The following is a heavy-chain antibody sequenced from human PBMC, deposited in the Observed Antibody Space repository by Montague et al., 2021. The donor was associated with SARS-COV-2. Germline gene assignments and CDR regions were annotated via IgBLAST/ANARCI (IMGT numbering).Heavy chain of an antibody. Sequence: SETLSLTCTVSGDSISSFYWAWIRQPPGKGLEWIGSIYYTGNTYYNPSLKSRVTISVVTSKNHFTLKLSSVTAAETAVYYCARLKRYFDSSGSPSAFDFWGQGTKVTVSS. CDR3: ARLKRYFDSSGSPSAFDF. D-gene: IGHD3-22*01. CDR1: GDSISSFY. CDR2: IYYTGNT. J-gene: IGHJ3*01. V-gene: IGHV4-39*02.